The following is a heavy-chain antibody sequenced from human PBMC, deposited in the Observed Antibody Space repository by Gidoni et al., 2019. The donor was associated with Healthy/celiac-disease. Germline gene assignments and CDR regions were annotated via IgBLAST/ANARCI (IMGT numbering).Heavy chain of an antibody. CDR2: IYSGGST. V-gene: IGHV3-53*01. J-gene: IGHJ3*02. D-gene: IGHD4-17*01. CDR3: ASNVPQANYGDYNAFDI. Sequence: SVIYSGGSTYYTDSVKGRFTISRDNSKNTLYLQMNSLRAEDTAVYYCASNVPQANYGDYNAFDIWGQGTMVTVSS.